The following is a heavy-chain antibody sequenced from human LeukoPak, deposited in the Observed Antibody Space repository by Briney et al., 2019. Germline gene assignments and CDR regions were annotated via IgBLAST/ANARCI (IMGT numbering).Heavy chain of an antibody. CDR3: ARGPWEYSSGDC. CDR2: IYHGGST. Sequence: SETLSLTCTVSGGSISSSSYYWGWIRQPPGKGLEWIGEIYHGGSTTYNPSLKSRVTISVDTSKNQFSLKLSSVTAADTAVYYCARGPWEYSSGDCWGQGTLVTVSS. D-gene: IGHD6-19*01. CDR1: GGSISSSSYY. V-gene: IGHV4-39*07. J-gene: IGHJ4*02.